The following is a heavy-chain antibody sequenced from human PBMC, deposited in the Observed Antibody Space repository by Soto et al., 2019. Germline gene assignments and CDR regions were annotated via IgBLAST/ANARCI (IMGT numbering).Heavy chain of an antibody. Sequence: QVQLVESGGGVVQPGRSLRLSCAASGFTFSSYGMPWVRRAPGKGLEWVAVISYDGSNKYYADSVKGRFTISRDNSKNTLYLQMNSLRAEDTAVYYCAKELWFGDSPWYYYYGMDVWGQGTTVTVSS. J-gene: IGHJ6*02. V-gene: IGHV3-30*18. CDR3: AKELWFGDSPWYYYYGMDV. D-gene: IGHD3-10*01. CDR2: ISYDGSNK. CDR1: GFTFSSYG.